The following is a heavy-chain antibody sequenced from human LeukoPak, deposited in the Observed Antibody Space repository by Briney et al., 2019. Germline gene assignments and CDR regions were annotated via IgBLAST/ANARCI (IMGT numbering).Heavy chain of an antibody. J-gene: IGHJ5*02. Sequence: SQTLSLSCAISGDSVSSNSAAWNWIRQSPSRGLEWLGRTYYRSKWFNDYAVSVQSRITINPDTSKNQFSLQLNSVTAEDTAVYYCTRFNSNTKWFDPWGQGTLVIVSS. CDR3: TRFNSNTKWFDP. D-gene: IGHD3-3*01. V-gene: IGHV6-1*01. CDR1: GDSVSSNSAA. CDR2: TYYRSKWFN.